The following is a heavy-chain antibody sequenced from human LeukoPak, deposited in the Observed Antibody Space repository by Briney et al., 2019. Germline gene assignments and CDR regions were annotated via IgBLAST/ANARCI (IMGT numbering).Heavy chain of an antibody. D-gene: IGHD3-16*01. J-gene: IGHJ6*02. Sequence: QPAGSLRLSCAASGFTFSSYAMSWVRPAPGKGLEWVAVISHDGTKKYYGDSVKGRFTISGDNSKNTLYLQMDSLGAEDTAVYYCAKDNLIGGSDYYYGMDVWGQGTTVTVSS. V-gene: IGHV3-30*04. CDR2: ISHDGTKK. CDR1: GFTFSSYA. CDR3: AKDNLIGGSDYYYGMDV.